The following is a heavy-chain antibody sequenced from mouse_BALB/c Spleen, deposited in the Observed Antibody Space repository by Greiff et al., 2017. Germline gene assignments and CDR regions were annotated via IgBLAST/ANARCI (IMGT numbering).Heavy chain of an antibody. CDR1: GFTFSSYA. CDR2: ISNGGGST. D-gene: IGHD2-4*01. V-gene: IGHV5-12-1*01. Sequence: EVQGVESGGGLVKPGGSLKLSCAASGFTFSSYAMSWVRQTPEKRLEWVAYISNGGGSTYYPDTVKGRFTISRDNAKNTLYLQMSSLKSEDTAMYYCARQGITTYWFAYWGQGTLVTVSA. CDR3: ARQGITTYWFAY. J-gene: IGHJ3*01.